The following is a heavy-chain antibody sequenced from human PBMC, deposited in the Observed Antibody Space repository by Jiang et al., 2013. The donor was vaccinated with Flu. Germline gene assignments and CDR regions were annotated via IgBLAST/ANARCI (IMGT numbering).Heavy chain of an antibody. CDR1: GGSISSSSYY. CDR3: ARLIQLPPNWFDP. D-gene: IGHD5-18*01. V-gene: IGHV4-39*01. CDR2: IYYSGST. Sequence: GLVKPSETLSLTCTVSGGSISSSSYYWGWIRQPPGKGLEWIGSIYYSGSTYYNPSLKSRVTISVDTSKNQFSLKLSSVTAADTAVYYCARLIQLPPNWFDPWGQGTLVTVSS. J-gene: IGHJ5*02.